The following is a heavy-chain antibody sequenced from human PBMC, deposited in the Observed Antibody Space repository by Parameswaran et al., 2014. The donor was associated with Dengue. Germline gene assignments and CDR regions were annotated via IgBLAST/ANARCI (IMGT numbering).Heavy chain of an antibody. Sequence: VRQMPGKGLEWVGFIRSEAYGGTREYAASVRGRFTISRDDSKSIAYLQMNSLRTEDTAVYYCGKAIEVPVGGWYFDYRGQGALVTVSS. CDR3: GKAIEVPVGGWYFDY. J-gene: IGHJ4*02. D-gene: IGHD4-23*01. V-gene: IGHV3-49*02. CDR2: IRSEAYGGTR.